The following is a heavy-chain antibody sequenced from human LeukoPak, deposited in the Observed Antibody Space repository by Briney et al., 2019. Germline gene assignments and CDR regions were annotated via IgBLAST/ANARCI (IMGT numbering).Heavy chain of an antibody. CDR3: ARGLPYYYDSSGDFDAFDI. D-gene: IGHD3-22*01. J-gene: IGHJ3*02. V-gene: IGHV3-13*04. Sequence: SGGSLRLSCAASGFTFSSYWMHWVRQATGRGLEWVSGIGTAGDTYYPGSVKGRFTVSRENAKNSLYLQMNSLTAGDTAVYYCARGLPYYYDSSGDFDAFDIWGQETVVTVSS. CDR2: IGTAGDT. CDR1: GFTFSSYW.